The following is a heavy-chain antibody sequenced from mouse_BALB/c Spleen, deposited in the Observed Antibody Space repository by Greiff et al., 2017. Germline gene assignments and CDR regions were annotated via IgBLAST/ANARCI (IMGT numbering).Heavy chain of an antibody. CDR1: GFNIKDTY. CDR2: IDPANGNT. J-gene: IGHJ3*01. V-gene: IGHV14-3*02. CDR3: ARNWDAGLAWFAY. D-gene: IGHD4-1*01. Sequence: VQLKESGAELVKPGASVKLSCTASGFNIKDTYMHWVKQRPEQGLEWIGRIDPANGNTKYDPKFQGKATITADTSSNTAYLQLSSLTSEDTAVYYCARNWDAGLAWFAYWGQGTLVTVSA.